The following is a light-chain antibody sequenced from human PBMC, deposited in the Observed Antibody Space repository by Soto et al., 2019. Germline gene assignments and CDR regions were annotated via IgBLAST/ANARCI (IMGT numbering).Light chain of an antibody. J-gene: IGKJ2*01. CDR3: QQYNNWPIYT. CDR1: QSVSSN. Sequence: EIVMTQSPATLSVSPGERATLSCRASQSVSSNLAWYQQKAGQAPRLLIYGASTRATGIPDRFSGSGSGTESTLTISSLQSGDFAVYYCQQYNNWPIYTFGQGTKLEIK. CDR2: GAS. V-gene: IGKV3-15*01.